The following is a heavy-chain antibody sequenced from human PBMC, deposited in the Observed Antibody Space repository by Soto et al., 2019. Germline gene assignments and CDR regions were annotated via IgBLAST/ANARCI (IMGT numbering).Heavy chain of an antibody. CDR3: ASGIVVVPADSYRPTHWFDP. D-gene: IGHD2-2*01. J-gene: IGHJ5*02. Sequence: SETLSLTCTVSGGSVSSGSYYWSWIRQPPGKGLEWIGYIYYSGSTNYNPSLKSRVTISVDTSKNQFSLKLSSVTAADTAVYYCASGIVVVPADSYRPTHWFDPWGQGTLVTVSS. CDR1: GGSVSSGSYY. CDR2: IYYSGST. V-gene: IGHV4-61*01.